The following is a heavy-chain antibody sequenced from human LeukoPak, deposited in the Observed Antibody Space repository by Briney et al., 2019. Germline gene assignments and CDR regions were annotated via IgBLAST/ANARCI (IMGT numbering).Heavy chain of an antibody. J-gene: IGHJ4*02. CDR2: IYPGDSDT. CDR3: ARHAYYYDAGPYPGHY. Sequence: GESLKISCKGSGYSFTSYWIGWVRQMPGKGLEWMGIIYPGDSDTRYSPSFQGQVTISADKSISTAYLQWSSLKASDTAMYYCARHAYYYDAGPYPGHYWGQGTLVTVSS. CDR1: GYSFTSYW. D-gene: IGHD3-22*01. V-gene: IGHV5-51*01.